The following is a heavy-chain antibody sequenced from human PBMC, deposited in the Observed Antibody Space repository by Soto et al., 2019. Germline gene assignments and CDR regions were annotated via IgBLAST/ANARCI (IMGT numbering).Heavy chain of an antibody. D-gene: IGHD6-6*01. CDR1: GGSFSGYY. CDR3: ARLGDYSSSSNWFDP. V-gene: IGHV4-34*01. Sequence: SETLSLTCAVYGGSFSGYYWSWIRQPPGKGLEWIGEINHSGSTNYNPSLKSRVTISVDTSKNQFSLKLSSVTAADTAVYYCARLGDYSSSSNWFDPWGQEPWSPSPQ. J-gene: IGHJ5*02. CDR2: INHSGST.